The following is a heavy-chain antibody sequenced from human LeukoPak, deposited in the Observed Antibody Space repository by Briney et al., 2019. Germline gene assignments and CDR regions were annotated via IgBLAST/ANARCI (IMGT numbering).Heavy chain of an antibody. V-gene: IGHV3-23*01. CDR3: AKDRLGYSYGIGFDY. Sequence: PGGSLRLSCAASGFTFSSYAMSWVRQAPGKGLEWVSAISGSGGSTYYAASVKGRFTISRDNSKNTLYLQMNSLRAEDTAVYYCAKDRLGYSYGIGFDYWGQGTLVTVSS. CDR1: GFTFSSYA. D-gene: IGHD5-18*01. CDR2: ISGSGGST. J-gene: IGHJ4*02.